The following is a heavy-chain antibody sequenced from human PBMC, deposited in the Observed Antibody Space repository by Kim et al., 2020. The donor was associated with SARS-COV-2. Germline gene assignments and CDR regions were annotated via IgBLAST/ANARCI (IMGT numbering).Heavy chain of an antibody. J-gene: IGHJ4*02. CDR3: GRADSSGYYFDY. V-gene: IGHV3-66*03. D-gene: IGHD3-22*01. Sequence: TYHQDPVKGRFTISRDNSKNTLFLQMNSLRAEDTAVYYCGRADSSGYYFDYWGQGTLVTVSS. CDR2: T.